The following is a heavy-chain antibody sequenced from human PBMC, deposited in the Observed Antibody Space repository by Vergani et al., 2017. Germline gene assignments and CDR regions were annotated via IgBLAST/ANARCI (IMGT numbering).Heavy chain of an antibody. Sequence: VQLLESGGGLVQPGGSLRLSCAASGFTFSSYAMHWVRQAPGKGLEWVAVISYDGSNKYYADSVKGRFTIARDNSKNTLYLQMNSLRAEDTAVYYCARARGSGSYYHPYYYYGMDVWGQGTTVTVSS. D-gene: IGHD3-10*01. J-gene: IGHJ6*02. V-gene: IGHV3-30-3*01. CDR3: ARARGSGSYYHPYYYYGMDV. CDR2: ISYDGSNK. CDR1: GFTFSSYA.